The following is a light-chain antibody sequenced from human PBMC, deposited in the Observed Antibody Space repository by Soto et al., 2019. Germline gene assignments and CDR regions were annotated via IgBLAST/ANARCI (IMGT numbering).Light chain of an antibody. CDR3: CSYAGSYTHYV. CDR2: DVN. J-gene: IGLJ1*01. CDR1: SSDVSGYNY. V-gene: IGLV2-11*01. Sequence: QSVLTQPRSVSGSPGQSVTISCTGTSSDVSGYNYVSWYQHHPGKAPKFMIYDVNKRPSGVPDRFSGSKSGNTASLTISGLQAEDEADYYCCSYAGSYTHYVFGTGTKVTVL.